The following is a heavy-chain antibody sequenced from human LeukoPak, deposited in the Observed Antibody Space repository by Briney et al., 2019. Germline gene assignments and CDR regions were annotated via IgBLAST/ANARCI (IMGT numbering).Heavy chain of an antibody. J-gene: IGHJ4*02. V-gene: IGHV4-59*01. D-gene: IGHD5-18*01. CDR3: ATVDTAMVYFDY. Sequence: SETLSLTCTVSGDSIASYYWNWIRQPPGKGLEWIGYIHYSGDTKYNPSLKSRVIISMDTSKNQSSLKLTSVTAADTAVYYCATVDTAMVYFDYWGQGTLVTVSS. CDR2: IHYSGDT. CDR1: GDSIASYY.